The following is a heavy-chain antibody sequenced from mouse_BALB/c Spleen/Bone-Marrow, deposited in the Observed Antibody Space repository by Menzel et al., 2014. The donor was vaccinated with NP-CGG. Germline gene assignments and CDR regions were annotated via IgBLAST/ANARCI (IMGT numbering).Heavy chain of an antibody. CDR2: INPSTGYT. CDR1: GYNFISYW. CDR3: ARNYDYDGGYYAMDY. J-gene: IGHJ4*01. D-gene: IGHD2-4*01. V-gene: IGHV1-7*01. Sequence: QVQLQQSGAELAKPGASVKMSCKASGYNFISYWMHWVKQRPGQGLEWIGYINPSTGYTEYNQKFKDKATLTADKSSSKAYMQLSSLTSEDPAVYYCARNYDYDGGYYAMDYWGQGTSVTVSS.